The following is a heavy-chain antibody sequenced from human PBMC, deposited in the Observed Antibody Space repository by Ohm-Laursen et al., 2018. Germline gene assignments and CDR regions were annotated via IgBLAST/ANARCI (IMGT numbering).Heavy chain of an antibody. D-gene: IGHD2/OR15-2a*01. CDR1: GFSFCSYW. CDR3: SRDYLSI. Sequence: GSLRLSCAASGFSFCSYWVAWVCQTLGKGLEWVANINRDGGSESYVDYVQGRFTISRDNAKNLLYLQMNNLRAEDTAMYYCSRDYLSIWGQGTLVTVSS. CDR2: INRDGGSE. J-gene: IGHJ3*01. V-gene: IGHV3-7*01.